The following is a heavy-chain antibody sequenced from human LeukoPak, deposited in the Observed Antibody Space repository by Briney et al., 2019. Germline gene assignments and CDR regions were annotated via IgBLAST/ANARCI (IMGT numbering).Heavy chain of an antibody. V-gene: IGHV3-74*01. Sequence: PGGSLRLSCAASGFTFSNTWMHWVRLVPGKGLVWVSRISPDGTRTGYADPVTGRFTVSRDNAKSTLYLQMNSLRAEDTAVYYCARALCEYKFDYWGQGDLVTVSS. CDR3: ARALCEYKFDY. J-gene: IGHJ4*02. CDR1: GFTFSNTW. D-gene: IGHD1-1*01. CDR2: ISPDGTRT.